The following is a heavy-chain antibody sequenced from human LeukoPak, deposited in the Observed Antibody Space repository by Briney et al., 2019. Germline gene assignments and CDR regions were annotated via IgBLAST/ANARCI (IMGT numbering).Heavy chain of an antibody. V-gene: IGHV6-1*01. CDR3: ARHGRMATINPSY. CDR1: GDSVSNKMGA. CDR2: TYLRSGWHT. J-gene: IGHJ4*02. Sequence: SQTLSLTCAVSGDSVSNKMGAWNWIRQSPSRGLEWLGRTYLRSGWHTDYAFSVRGRLTITADTSKNHFSLQLASVTPEDSAVYYCARHGRMATINPSYWGQGALVTVSS. D-gene: IGHD5-24*01.